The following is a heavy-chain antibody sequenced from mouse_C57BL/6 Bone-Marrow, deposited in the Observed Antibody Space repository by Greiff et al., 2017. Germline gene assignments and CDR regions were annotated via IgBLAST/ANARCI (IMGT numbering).Heavy chain of an antibody. J-gene: IGHJ3*01. CDR2: IYPSDSET. D-gene: IGHD1-1*01. CDR1: GYTFTSYW. Sequence: QVQLQQSGAELVRPGSSVKLSCKASGYTFTSYWMDWVKQRPGQGLEWIGNIYPSDSETHYNQKFKDKATLTVDKSSSTAYMQLSSLTSEDSAVYYCARGGTTETWFAYWGQGTLVTVSA. CDR3: ARGGTTETWFAY. V-gene: IGHV1-61*01.